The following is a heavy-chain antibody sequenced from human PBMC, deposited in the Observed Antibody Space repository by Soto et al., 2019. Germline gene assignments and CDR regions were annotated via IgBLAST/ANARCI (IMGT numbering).Heavy chain of an antibody. Sequence: PGGSLRLSCAASGFTFSTYAMTWVRQAPGKGLAWLSSISGSGSTYYADSAKGRFTISRDNSKNTLYLQMNSLRAEDTAVYYCAKVISTSGSSLWGRGTLVTVSS. V-gene: IGHV3-23*01. CDR2: ISGSGST. CDR3: AKVISTSGSSL. J-gene: IGHJ4*02. D-gene: IGHD3-10*01. CDR1: GFTFSTYA.